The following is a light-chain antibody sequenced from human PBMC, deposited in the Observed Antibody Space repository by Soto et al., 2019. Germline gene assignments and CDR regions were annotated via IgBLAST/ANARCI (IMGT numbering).Light chain of an antibody. CDR3: GTWDSSLSGVV. V-gene: IGLV1-51*01. CDR1: SSNIGINY. Sequence: QSVLTQPPSVSAAPGQTVTISCSGSSSNIGINYVSWYRQFPGTAPKVLIYDDVKRPSGIPDRISASKSGTSATLGITGLQTGDEADYYCGTWDSSLSGVVFGGGTKVTVL. J-gene: IGLJ2*01. CDR2: DDV.